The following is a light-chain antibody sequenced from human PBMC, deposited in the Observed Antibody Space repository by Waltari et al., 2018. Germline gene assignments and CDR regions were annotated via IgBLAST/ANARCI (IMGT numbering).Light chain of an antibody. V-gene: IGLV2-23*02. J-gene: IGLJ3*02. CDR2: DVS. CDR3: CSYAGNSTLV. CDR1: SSDVGGYNF. Sequence: QSALTQPASVSGSPGQSITISCTETSSDVGGYNFVSWYQQHPGKAPKLMIYDVSKRPSGVSNRFSGSKSGNTASLTISGLQAEDEAVYYCCSYAGNSTLVFGGGTKLTVL.